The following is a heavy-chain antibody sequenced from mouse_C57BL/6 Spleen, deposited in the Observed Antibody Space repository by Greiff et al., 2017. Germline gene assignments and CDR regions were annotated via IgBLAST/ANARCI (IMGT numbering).Heavy chain of an antibody. CDR3: ARDGPDDEFDY. Sequence: EVKLVESGGGLVKPGGSLKLSCAASGFTFSSYAMSWVRQTPEKRLEWVATISDGGSYTYYPDNVKGRFTISRDNAKNNLYLQMSHLKSEDTAMYYCARDGPDDEFDYWGQGTTLTVSS. CDR1: GFTFSSYA. V-gene: IGHV5-4*01. CDR2: ISDGGSYT. J-gene: IGHJ2*01. D-gene: IGHD2-12*01.